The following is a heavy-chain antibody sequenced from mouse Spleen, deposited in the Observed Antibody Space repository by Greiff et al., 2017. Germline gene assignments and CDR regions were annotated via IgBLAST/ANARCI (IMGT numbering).Heavy chain of an antibody. J-gene: IGHJ1*01. CDR3: ARDGSYYSYDVGSYWYFDV. V-gene: IGHV1-52*01. CDR1: GYTFTSYW. Sequence: QVQLKQPGAELVRPGSSVKLSCKASGYTFTSYWMHWVKQRPIQGLEWIGNIDPSDSETHYNQKFKDKATLTVDKSSSTAYMQLSSLTSEDSAVYYCARDGSYYSYDVGSYWYFDVWGAGTTVTVSS. CDR2: IDPSDSET. D-gene: IGHD2-12*01.